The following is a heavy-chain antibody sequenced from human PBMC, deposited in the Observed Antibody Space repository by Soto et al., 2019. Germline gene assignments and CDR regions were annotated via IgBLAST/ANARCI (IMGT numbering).Heavy chain of an antibody. CDR2: IYVTGAV. Sequence: SETLSLTCSVSGAALNSGNYYWSWIRQAPGKGLEWIGHIYVTGAVDYNPSLRDRITISQDTSERQFSLNLRLVTAADTAVYYCARLRIATNNYKWFDPWGQGTLVTVSS. V-gene: IGHV4-30-4*08. J-gene: IGHJ5*02. CDR1: GAALNSGNYY. CDR3: ARLRIATNNYKWFDP. D-gene: IGHD2-21*01.